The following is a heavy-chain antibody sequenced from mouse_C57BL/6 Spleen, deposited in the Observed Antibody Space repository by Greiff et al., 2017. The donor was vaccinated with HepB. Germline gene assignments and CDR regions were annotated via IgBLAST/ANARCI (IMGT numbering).Heavy chain of an antibody. CDR2: ISYDGSN. D-gene: IGHD2-3*01. V-gene: IGHV3-6*01. CDR3: ARDGIYDGYSYAMDY. Sequence: EVKLLESGPGLVKPSQSLSLTCSVTGYSITSGYYWNWIRQFPGNKLEWMGYISYDGSNNYNPSLKNRITSTRDTSKNQFFLKLNSVTTEDTATYYCARDGIYDGYSYAMDYWGQGTSVTVSS. CDR1: GYSITSGYY. J-gene: IGHJ4*01.